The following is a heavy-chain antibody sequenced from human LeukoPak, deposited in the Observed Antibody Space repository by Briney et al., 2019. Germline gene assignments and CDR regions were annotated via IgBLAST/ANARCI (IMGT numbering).Heavy chain of an antibody. V-gene: IGHV3-23*01. J-gene: IGHJ4*02. CDR2: ISGSGGST. Sequence: GGSLRLSCAASGFTFSTYDMTWVRQAPGKGLEWVSSISGSGGSTYYADSVKGRFTTSRDNSKNTLYLQMNGLRAEDTAVYYCAKLTGYYDSSGFPAFDYWGQGTLVTVSS. D-gene: IGHD3-22*01. CDR3: AKLTGYYDSSGFPAFDY. CDR1: GFTFSTYD.